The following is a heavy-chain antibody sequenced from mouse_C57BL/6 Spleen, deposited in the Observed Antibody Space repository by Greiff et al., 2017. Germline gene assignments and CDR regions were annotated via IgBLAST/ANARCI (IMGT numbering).Heavy chain of an antibody. J-gene: IGHJ1*03. CDR3: SGSSLSYWYFDV. Sequence: VQLQQSGAELVRPGASVKLSCTASGFNIKDYYMHWVKQRPEQGLAWIGRIDPEAGDTEYAPKFQGKATMTADTSSNTAYLQLSSLTSEDTAVYYCSGSSLSYWYFDVWGTGTTVTVSS. V-gene: IGHV14-1*01. CDR2: IDPEAGDT. D-gene: IGHD1-1*01. CDR1: GFNIKDYY.